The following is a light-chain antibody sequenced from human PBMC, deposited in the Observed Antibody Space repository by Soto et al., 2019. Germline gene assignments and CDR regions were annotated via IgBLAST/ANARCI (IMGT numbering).Light chain of an antibody. CDR3: QAWDTGIRV. CDR2: FNSDGSH. J-gene: IGLJ2*01. Sequence: QPVLTQSPSASASLGASVKLTCTLSSGHSSYAIAWHQQQPEKGPRYLMKFNSDGSHSKGDGIPDRFSGSSSGAERYLTISSLQSEDEGDYYCQAWDTGIRVFGGGTKLTVL. V-gene: IGLV4-69*01. CDR1: SGHSSYA.